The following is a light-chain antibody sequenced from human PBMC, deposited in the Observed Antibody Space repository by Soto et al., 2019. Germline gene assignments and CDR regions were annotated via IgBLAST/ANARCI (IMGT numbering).Light chain of an antibody. V-gene: IGKV3-20*01. J-gene: IGKJ2*01. CDR3: QQYGSSSYT. CDR1: QSVRISY. Sequence: EIVLTQSPGTVSLSPGERATLSCRASQSVRISYLAWYQQKPGQAPRLLIYGASSRATGIPDRFSGSGSGTDFTLTISRLEPEDYAVYYCQQYGSSSYTFGQGTKLEIK. CDR2: GAS.